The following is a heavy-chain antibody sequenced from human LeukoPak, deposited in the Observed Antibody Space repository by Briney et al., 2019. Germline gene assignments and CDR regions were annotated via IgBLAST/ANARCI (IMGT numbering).Heavy chain of an antibody. J-gene: IGHJ4*02. CDR3: AKGGTDCGSSSCYAGGFDY. V-gene: IGHV3-23*01. CDR2: LSGSGGST. Sequence: GGSLRLSCAASGFTFSTYGMTWVRQAPGKGLEWVSGLSGSGGSTYYADSVKGRFTISRDTSKNTLYLQMNSLRAEDTAVYYCAKGGTDCGSSSCYAGGFDYWGQGTLVTVSS. CDR1: GFTFSTYG. D-gene: IGHD2-2*01.